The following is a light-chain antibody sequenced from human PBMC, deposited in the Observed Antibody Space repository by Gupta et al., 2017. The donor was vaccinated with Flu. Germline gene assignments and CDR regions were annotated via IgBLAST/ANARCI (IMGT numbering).Light chain of an antibody. Sequence: TSSDVGGYNYVSWYQQHPGKAPKLMIYDVSKRPSGVPDRFSGSKSGNTASLTISGLQAEDEADYYCCSYAGSLWVFGGGTKLTVL. V-gene: IGLV2-11*01. CDR3: CSYAGSLWV. CDR2: DVS. CDR1: SSDVGGYNY. J-gene: IGLJ3*02.